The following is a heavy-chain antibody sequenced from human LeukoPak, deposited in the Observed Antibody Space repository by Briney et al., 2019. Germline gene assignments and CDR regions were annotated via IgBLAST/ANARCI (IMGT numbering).Heavy chain of an antibody. CDR2: VSDTGRA. Sequence: SETLSLTCTVSGGSITGYYWTWIRQPAGKGLEWIGRVSDTGRAYYNPSLERRVTISLDTSNNRFSLKLSSVTAADTAVYYCAIQPLGYCSGGSCYPDYWGQGTLVTVSS. J-gene: IGHJ4*02. CDR1: GGSITGYY. D-gene: IGHD2-15*01. CDR3: AIQPLGYCSGGSCYPDY. V-gene: IGHV4-4*07.